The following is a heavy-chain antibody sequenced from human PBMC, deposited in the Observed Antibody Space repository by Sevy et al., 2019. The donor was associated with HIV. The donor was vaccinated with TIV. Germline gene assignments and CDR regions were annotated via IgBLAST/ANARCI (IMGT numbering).Heavy chain of an antibody. J-gene: IGHJ5*02. CDR2: INPNSDGT. CDR3: ARDPPKGSRGSWFDT. CDR1: GDSFTAYY. D-gene: IGHD3-10*01. V-gene: IGHV1-2*02. Sequence: ASVKVSCKASGDSFTAYYMHWVRQAPGQGLEWMGWINPNSDGTNYAQTFQGRVTMTTDTSISTAYMELSRLRSDDTAVYYCARDPPKGSRGSWFDTWGQGTLVTVSS.